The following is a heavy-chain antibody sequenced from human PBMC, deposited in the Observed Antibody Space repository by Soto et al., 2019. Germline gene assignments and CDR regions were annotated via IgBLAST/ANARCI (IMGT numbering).Heavy chain of an antibody. CDR3: AKREGNTYGLFH. J-gene: IGHJ4*02. CDR2: IKTDGSTT. Sequence: EVQLVESGGDLVQPGGSLRLSCAASGFSFSSYWIHWVRQAPGKGLVWVSRIKTDGSTTDYADSVKGRFTISRDNAKNTLYLQMNSLRAEDTAVYYCAKREGNTYGLFHWGQGTLVTVSS. V-gene: IGHV3-74*01. CDR1: GFSFSSYW. D-gene: IGHD5-18*01.